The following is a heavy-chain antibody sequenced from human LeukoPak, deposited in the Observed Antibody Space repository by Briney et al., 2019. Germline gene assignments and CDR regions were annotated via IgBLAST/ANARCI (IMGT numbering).Heavy chain of an antibody. J-gene: IGHJ4*02. V-gene: IGHV3-48*03. CDR1: GFTFSDSQ. CDR3: ARSFDY. CDR2: ISSRGSSI. Sequence: GGSLRLSCAASGFTFSDSQMNWVRQAPGKGLEWISYISSRGSSIDYADSVKGRFTISRDNAKNSLYLQTNSLRAEDTAVYYCARSFDYWGQGTLVTVSS.